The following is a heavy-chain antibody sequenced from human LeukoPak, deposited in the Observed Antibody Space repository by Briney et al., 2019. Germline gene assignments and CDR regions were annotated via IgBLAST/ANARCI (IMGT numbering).Heavy chain of an antibody. CDR1: GGTFSSYA. Sequence: EASVKVSCKASGGTFSSYAISWVRQAPGQGLEWMGGIIPIFGTANYAQKFQGRVTITADESTSTAYMELSSLRSEDTAVYYCASRGYSYGQKYYFDYWGQGTLVTVSS. J-gene: IGHJ4*02. D-gene: IGHD5-18*01. CDR2: IIPIFGTA. V-gene: IGHV1-69*01. CDR3: ASRGYSYGQKYYFDY.